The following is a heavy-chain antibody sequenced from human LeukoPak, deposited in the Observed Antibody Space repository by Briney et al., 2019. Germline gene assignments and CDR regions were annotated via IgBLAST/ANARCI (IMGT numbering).Heavy chain of an antibody. Sequence: GGTLRLSCAASVFTFSSHWMSWVRDAPGKGLVRVANIKQDGSEKYYVDSVKGRFTISRDNDKNSLYLQINSLRAEDTAVYYCARGFIKLDYWGQGTLVTVSS. CDR2: IKQDGSEK. CDR3: ARGFIKLDY. D-gene: IGHD1-1*01. V-gene: IGHV3-7*01. CDR1: VFTFSSHW. J-gene: IGHJ4*02.